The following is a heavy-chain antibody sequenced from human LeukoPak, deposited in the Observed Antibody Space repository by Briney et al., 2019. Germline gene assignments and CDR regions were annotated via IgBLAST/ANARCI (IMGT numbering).Heavy chain of an antibody. CDR3: ARARGDIVVVPAAIWFDP. D-gene: IGHD2-2*01. CDR1: GYTFTGYY. J-gene: IGHJ5*02. CDR2: IKPNNGGT. Sequence: GASVKVSCKDSGYTFTGYYMHWVRQAPGQGREWMGWIKPNNGGTNYAQKFQGRVTMTRDTSISTAYMELSRLRSDDTAVYYCARARGDIVVVPAAIWFDPWGQGTLVTVSS. V-gene: IGHV1-2*02.